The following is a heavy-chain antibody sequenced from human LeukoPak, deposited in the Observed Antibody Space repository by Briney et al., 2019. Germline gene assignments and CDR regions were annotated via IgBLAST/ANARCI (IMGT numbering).Heavy chain of an antibody. D-gene: IGHD4-23*01. V-gene: IGHV7-4-1*02. CDR1: GYTFTSYA. CDR3: ARDFKTAPPDYGGNSGSIDY. Sequence: ASVKVSCKASGYTFTSYAMNWVRQAPGQGLEWMGWINTNTGNPTYAQGFTGRFVFSLDTSVSTAYLQISSLKAEDTAVYYCARDFKTAPPDYGGNSGSIDYWGQGTLVTVSS. J-gene: IGHJ4*02. CDR2: INTNTGNP.